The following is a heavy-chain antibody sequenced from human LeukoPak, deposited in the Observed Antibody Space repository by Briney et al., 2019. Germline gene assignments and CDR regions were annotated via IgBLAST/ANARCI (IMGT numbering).Heavy chain of an antibody. V-gene: IGHV4-4*02. J-gene: IGHJ6*03. CDR3: ARVPGYYYYYYMDV. CDR1: GASVSRNW. CDR2: IHHSGGT. Sequence: SGTLSLTCTVSGASVSRNWWSWVRQPPGKGLEWIGEIHHSGGTNYNPSLKSRVTMSLDNSNNHFSLKLSSVTAADTAVYYCARVPGYYYYYYMDVWGKGTTVTVSS.